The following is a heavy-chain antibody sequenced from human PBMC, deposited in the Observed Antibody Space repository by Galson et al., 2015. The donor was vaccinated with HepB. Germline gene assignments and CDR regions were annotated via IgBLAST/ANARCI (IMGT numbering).Heavy chain of an antibody. J-gene: IGHJ4*02. CDR1: GFTFSNYW. CDR3: ARHGFLAGRDY. CDR2: INPDGSGK. V-gene: IGHV3-7*03. Sequence: SLRLSCAAYGFTFSNYWTGWVRQAPGKGLEWVADINPDGSGKYYVDSLKGRFTISRDNAKDSLYLQMDSLRAEDTALYYCARHGFLAGRDYWGQGTLVTVSS. D-gene: IGHD3-3*01.